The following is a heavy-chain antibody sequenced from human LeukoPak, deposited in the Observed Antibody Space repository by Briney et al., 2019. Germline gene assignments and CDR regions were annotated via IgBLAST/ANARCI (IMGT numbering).Heavy chain of an antibody. Sequence: ASVKVSCKASGYTFTSYGISWVRQAPGQGLEWMGWISAYNGNTNYAQKLQGRVTMTTDTSTSTAYMELRSLRSDDTAVYYCARRTALSGSYFSYYYYMDVWGKGTTVTVSS. CDR2: ISAYNGNT. D-gene: IGHD1-26*01. CDR3: ARRTALSGSYFSYYYYMDV. V-gene: IGHV1-18*01. CDR1: GYTFTSYG. J-gene: IGHJ6*03.